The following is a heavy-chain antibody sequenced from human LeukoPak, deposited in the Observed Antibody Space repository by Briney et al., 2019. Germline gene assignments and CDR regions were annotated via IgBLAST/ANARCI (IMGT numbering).Heavy chain of an antibody. Sequence: AGASLRLSCAASGFTFSIYGMTWVRQAPGKGLEWVSAISGTGGSTYYADSVQGRFTISRDNSQNTLYLQLSSLRAEDTAVYYCAKGLLLALDYWGQGTLVTVSS. CDR1: GFTFSIYG. V-gene: IGHV3-23*01. CDR2: ISGTGGST. J-gene: IGHJ4*02. CDR3: AKGLLLALDY. D-gene: IGHD3-22*01.